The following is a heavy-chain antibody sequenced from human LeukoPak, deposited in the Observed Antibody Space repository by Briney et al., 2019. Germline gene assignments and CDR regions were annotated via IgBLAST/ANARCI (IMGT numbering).Heavy chain of an antibody. CDR3: ARGVAAGIFDY. CDR1: GGSISSYY. Sequence: SETLSLTCTVSGGSISSYYWSWIRQPPGKGLEWIGYIYYSGSTNYNPSLKSRVTILVDTSKNQFSLKLSSVTAADTAVYYCARGVAAGIFDYWGQGTLVTVSS. V-gene: IGHV4-59*01. J-gene: IGHJ4*02. CDR2: IYYSGST. D-gene: IGHD2-15*01.